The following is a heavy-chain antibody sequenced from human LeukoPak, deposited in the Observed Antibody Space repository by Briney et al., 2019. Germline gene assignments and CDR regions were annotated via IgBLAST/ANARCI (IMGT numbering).Heavy chain of an antibody. CDR1: GFTFSSYA. D-gene: IGHD1-26*01. V-gene: IGHV3-48*03. J-gene: IGHJ4*02. CDR3: AKYGGGYYFDY. Sequence: GRSLRLSCAASGFTFSSYAMHWVRQAPGKGLEWVSYISSSGSTIYYADSVKGRFTISRDNAKNSLYLQMNSLRADDTAIYYCAKYGGGYYFDYWGQGTLVTVSS. CDR2: ISSSGSTI.